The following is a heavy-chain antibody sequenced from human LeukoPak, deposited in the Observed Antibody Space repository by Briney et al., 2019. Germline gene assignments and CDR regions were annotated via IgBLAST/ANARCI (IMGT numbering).Heavy chain of an antibody. CDR2: ISAYYGNT. CDR3: GREPMGGLEDSSGSFDY. CDR1: VYTFTSYG. V-gene: IGHV1-18*01. D-gene: IGHD6-19*01. Sequence: ASVKVSCKASVYTFTSYGISWVRQAPGQGLEWMGWISAYYGNTNYAQKLQGRVTMTTDTSTSTAYMELRSPRSDDTAVYYCGREPMGGLEDSSGSFDYWGQGTLVTVSS. J-gene: IGHJ4*02.